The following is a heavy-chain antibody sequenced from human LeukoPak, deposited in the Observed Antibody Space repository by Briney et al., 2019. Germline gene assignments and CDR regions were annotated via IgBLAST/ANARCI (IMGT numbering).Heavy chain of an antibody. V-gene: IGHV4-4*02. Sequence: SGTLSLTCAVSGGSISSSNWWSWVRQPPGKGLEWIGEIYHSGSTNYNPSLKSRVTISVDTSKNQFSLKLSSVTAADTAVYYCARQKVVGATRDFDYWGQGTLVTVSS. CDR2: IYHSGST. D-gene: IGHD1-26*01. J-gene: IGHJ4*02. CDR1: GGSISSSNW. CDR3: ARQKVVGATRDFDY.